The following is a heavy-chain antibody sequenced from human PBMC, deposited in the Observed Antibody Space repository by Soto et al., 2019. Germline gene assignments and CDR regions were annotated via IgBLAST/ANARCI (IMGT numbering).Heavy chain of an antibody. J-gene: IGHJ6*02. CDR3: AADRITGGGVVVADYYYSGMDV. CDR2: IVVGSGNT. CDR1: GFTFTSSA. D-gene: IGHD2-15*01. Sequence: GASVKVSCKASGFTFTSSAVQWVRQARGQRLEWIGWIVVGSGNTNYAQKFQERVTITRDMSTSTAYMERRSLRSQETAVYYCAADRITGGGVVVADYYYSGMDVWGQGTTVTVSS. V-gene: IGHV1-58*01.